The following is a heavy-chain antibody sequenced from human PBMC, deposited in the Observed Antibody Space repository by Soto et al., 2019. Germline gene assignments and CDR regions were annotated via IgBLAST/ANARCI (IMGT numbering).Heavy chain of an antibody. CDR3: ASCGEYVSHYYGMDD. J-gene: IGHJ6*02. CDR1: GYSFTTYW. V-gene: IGHV5-51*01. D-gene: IGHD4-17*01. Sequence: GESLKISCKPSGYSFTTYWIGWVRQMSGKSLEWMGIIYPSDSDTRYRPPFQGQATFSVDKSINTAYLQWSSLKASDSAMDYCASCGEYVSHYYGMDDWGQGTTVTVSS. CDR2: IYPSDSDT.